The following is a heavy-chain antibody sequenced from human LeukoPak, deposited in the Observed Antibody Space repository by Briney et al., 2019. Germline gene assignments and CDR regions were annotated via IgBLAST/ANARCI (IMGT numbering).Heavy chain of an antibody. D-gene: IGHD6-13*01. V-gene: IGHV3-21*01. CDR2: ISSGSQYI. CDR3: VRGSASSSWYDRFDF. J-gene: IGHJ4*02. Sequence: PGGSLRLSCVASGFTFSNHKMNWVRQAPGKGLEWVSSISSGSQYISYGGSVKGRFTISRDNAKNSLYLLMNSLRAEDSAVYYCVRGSASSSWYDRFDFWGQGTLVMVSS. CDR1: GFTFSNHK.